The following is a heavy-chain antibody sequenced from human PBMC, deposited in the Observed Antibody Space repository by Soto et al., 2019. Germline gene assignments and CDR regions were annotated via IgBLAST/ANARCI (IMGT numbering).Heavy chain of an antibody. V-gene: IGHV4-30-4*01. J-gene: IGHJ5*02. CDR3: ARGTSGYQLLYWWFDP. CDR2: IYYSGST. D-gene: IGHD2-2*02. CDR1: GGSISSGDYY. Sequence: KPSETLSLTCTVSGGSISSGDYYWSWIRQPPGKGLEWIGYIYYSGSTYYNPSLKSRVTISVDTSKNQFSLKLSSVTAADTAVYYCARGTSGYQLLYWWFDPWGQGTLVTVSS.